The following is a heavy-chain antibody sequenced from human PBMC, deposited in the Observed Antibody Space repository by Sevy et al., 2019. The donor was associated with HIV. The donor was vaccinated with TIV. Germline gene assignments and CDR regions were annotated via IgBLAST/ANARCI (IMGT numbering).Heavy chain of an antibody. V-gene: IGHV3-33*08. J-gene: IGHJ4*02. CDR3: VSGASIAAAGNFAY. D-gene: IGHD6-13*01. CDR1: GFIFSTYG. CDR2: IWYDGSSQ. Sequence: GGSLRLSCAASGFIFSTYGMHWVRQAPGKGLEWVALIWYDGSSQYYADSVQGRFTISRDNSKNTLDLLMNSLRAEDTAVYYCVSGASIAAAGNFAYWGQGTLVTVSS.